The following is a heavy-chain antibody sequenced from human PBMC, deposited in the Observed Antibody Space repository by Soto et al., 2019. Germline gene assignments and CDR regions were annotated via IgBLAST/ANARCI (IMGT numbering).Heavy chain of an antibody. D-gene: IGHD4-17*01. V-gene: IGHV3-74*01. CDR2: INSDGSDR. Sequence: LRLSCAASEFTFSSYWMHWVRQAPGKGLVWVSRINSDGSDRDYADSVKGRFTISRDNAKNTLYLQMNSLRADDTAVYYCARGYGDYERKPFDYWGQGTLVTVSS. J-gene: IGHJ4*02. CDR1: EFTFSSYW. CDR3: ARGYGDYERKPFDY.